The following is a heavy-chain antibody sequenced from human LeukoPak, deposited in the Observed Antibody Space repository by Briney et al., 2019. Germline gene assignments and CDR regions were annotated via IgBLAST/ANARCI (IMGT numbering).Heavy chain of an antibody. J-gene: IGHJ4*02. Sequence: SETLSLTCTVSGGSISSYYWSWIRQPAGKGLEWIGRIYTSGSTNYNPSLKSRVTMSVDTSKNQFSLKLSSVTAADTAVYYCARESADYYDSSGYYFDYWGQGTLVTVSS. CDR2: IYTSGST. V-gene: IGHV4-4*07. D-gene: IGHD3-22*01. CDR3: ARESADYYDSSGYYFDY. CDR1: GGSISSYY.